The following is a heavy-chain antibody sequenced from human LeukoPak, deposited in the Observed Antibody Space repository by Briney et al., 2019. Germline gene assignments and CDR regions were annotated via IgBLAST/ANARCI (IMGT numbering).Heavy chain of an antibody. J-gene: IGHJ4*02. Sequence: GGSLRLSCAASGFTFSSYEMNWVRQTPGKGLEWLSYISDSGSTIYYADSVRGRFTISRDNAKNTVYLQMNSLRAEDTAVYYCARDLTGAVFDFWGQGTLVTVSS. CDR3: ARDLTGAVFDF. CDR2: ISDSGSTI. CDR1: GFTFSSYE. D-gene: IGHD1-26*01. V-gene: IGHV3-48*03.